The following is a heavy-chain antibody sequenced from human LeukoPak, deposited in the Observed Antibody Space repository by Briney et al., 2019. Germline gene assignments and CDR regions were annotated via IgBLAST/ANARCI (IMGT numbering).Heavy chain of an antibody. CDR2: IYTSGST. J-gene: IGHJ5*02. D-gene: IGHD3-10*01. CDR3: ARDRWFGELPTYNWFDP. CDR1: GGSISSGSYY. Sequence: SETLSLTCTVSGGSISSGSYYWSWIRQPAGKGLEWIGRIYTSGSTNYNPSLKSRVTISVDTSKNQFSLKLGSVTAADTAVYYCARDRWFGELPTYNWFDPWGQGTLATVSS. V-gene: IGHV4-61*02.